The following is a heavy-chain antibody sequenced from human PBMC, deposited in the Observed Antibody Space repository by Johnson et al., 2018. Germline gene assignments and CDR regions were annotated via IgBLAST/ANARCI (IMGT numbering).Heavy chain of an antibody. D-gene: IGHD3-22*01. CDR1: GFTFSSYA. J-gene: IGHJ1*01. Sequence: VQLLESGGGVVQPGRSLRLSCAASGFTFSSYAMHWVRQAPGKGLEWVAVIWYDGSNKYYADSVKGRVTISRDNSKNTLYLQMNSLRAEETAVYYCARDAYGYDMLQHWGQGTLVTVSS. V-gene: IGHV3-33*01. CDR2: IWYDGSNK. CDR3: ARDAYGYDMLQH.